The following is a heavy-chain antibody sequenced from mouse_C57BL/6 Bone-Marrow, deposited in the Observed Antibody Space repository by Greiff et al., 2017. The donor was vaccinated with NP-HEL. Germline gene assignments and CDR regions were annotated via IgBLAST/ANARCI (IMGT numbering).Heavy chain of an antibody. V-gene: IGHV3-6*01. CDR2: ISYDGSN. J-gene: IGHJ3*01. Sequence: EVQLVESGPGLVKPSQSLSLTCSVTGYSITSCYYWNWIRQFPGNKLEWMGYISYDGSNNYNQSLKNRISITRDTSKNQFFLKLNSVTTEDTATYYCARDPHGYYVAWFAYWGQGTLVTVSA. CDR1: GYSITSCYY. CDR3: ARDPHGYYVAWFAY. D-gene: IGHD2-3*01.